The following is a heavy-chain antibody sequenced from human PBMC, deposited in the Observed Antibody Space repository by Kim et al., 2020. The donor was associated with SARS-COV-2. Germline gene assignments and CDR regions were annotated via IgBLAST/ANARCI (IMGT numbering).Heavy chain of an antibody. J-gene: IGHJ5*02. D-gene: IGHD3-3*01. CDR3: ARHSLRFLEWANWFDP. Sequence: SETLSLTCTVSGGSISSSSYYCGWIRQPPGKGLEWIGSIYYSGSTYYNPSLKSRVTISVDTSKNQFSLKLSSVTAADTAVYYCARHSLRFLEWANWFDPWGQGTLVTVSS. CDR1: GGSISSSSYY. CDR2: IYYSGST. V-gene: IGHV4-39*01.